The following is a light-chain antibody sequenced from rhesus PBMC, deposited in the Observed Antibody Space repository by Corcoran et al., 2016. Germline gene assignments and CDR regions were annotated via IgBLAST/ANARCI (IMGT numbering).Light chain of an antibody. J-gene: IGLJ6*01. CDR2: NVN. Sequence: QPALTQPRSDSNSLGQSVTLSCTGTGNDVGGYNDVSWYQQHSGAAPKLLIYNVNKRPSGVSDRFSGSKAADTASLTISGLQAEDEADYYCCSSRSGSTFVFGSGTRLTVL. V-gene: IGLV2S9*01. CDR3: CSSRSGSTFV. CDR1: GNDVGGYND.